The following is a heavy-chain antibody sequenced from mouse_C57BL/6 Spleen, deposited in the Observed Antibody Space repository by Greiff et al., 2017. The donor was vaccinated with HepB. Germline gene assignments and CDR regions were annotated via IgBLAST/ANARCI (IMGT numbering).Heavy chain of an antibody. CDR1: GFSLSTSGMG. CDR2: IYWDDDK. V-gene: IGHV8-12*01. J-gene: IGHJ4*01. CDR3: ARSPSIYYYGSSYGAMDY. Sequence: QVTLKESGPGILQSSQTLSLTCSFSGFSLSTSGMGVSWIRQPSGKGLEWLAHIYWDDDKRYNPSLKSRLTISKDTSRNQVFLKITSVDTADTATYYCARSPSIYYYGSSYGAMDYWGQGTSVTVSS. D-gene: IGHD1-1*01.